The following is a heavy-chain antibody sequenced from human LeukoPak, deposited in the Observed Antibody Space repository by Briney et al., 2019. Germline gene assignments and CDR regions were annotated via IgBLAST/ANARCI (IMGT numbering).Heavy chain of an antibody. CDR3: ARAGIVGATHHFDY. V-gene: IGHV4-59*01. CDR2: IYYGGST. Sequence: PSETLSLTCTVSGGSLSSYYWSWIRQPPGKGLEWIGYIYYGGSTNYNPSLKSRVTISVDTSKNQFSLKLSSVTAADTAVYYCARAGIVGATHHFDYWGQGTLVTVSS. CDR1: GGSLSSYY. D-gene: IGHD1-26*01. J-gene: IGHJ4*02.